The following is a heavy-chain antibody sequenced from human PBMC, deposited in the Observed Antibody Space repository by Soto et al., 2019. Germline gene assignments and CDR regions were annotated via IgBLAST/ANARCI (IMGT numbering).Heavy chain of an antibody. CDR3: APHVYCSGGSCQYDAFAI. CDR1: GITFSNYM. J-gene: IGHJ3*02. CDR2: ITAGGDGT. Sequence: EVQVLESGGGLVQPGGSLRLSCEASGITFSNYMMTWIRQAPGKGLEWVSTITAGGDGTYYANSVKGRFTMSRETSKKTLYLQMNSLRAEATAVYYCAPHVYCSGGSCQYDAFAIRGQGTMVTVSS. D-gene: IGHD2-15*01. V-gene: IGHV3-23*01.